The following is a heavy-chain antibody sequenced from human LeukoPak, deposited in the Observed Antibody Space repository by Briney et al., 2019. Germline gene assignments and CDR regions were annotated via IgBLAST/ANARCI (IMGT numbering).Heavy chain of an antibody. Sequence: SETLSLTCTVSGGYISSYYWSWIRQPPGKGLEWIGYIYYSGSTNYNPSLKSRVTITVDTSKNQFSLKLSSVTAADTAVYYCARASYYYDSSGYPWAFDIWGQGTMVTVSS. V-gene: IGHV4-59*01. J-gene: IGHJ3*02. D-gene: IGHD3-22*01. CDR1: GGYISSYY. CDR2: IYYSGST. CDR3: ARASYYYDSSGYPWAFDI.